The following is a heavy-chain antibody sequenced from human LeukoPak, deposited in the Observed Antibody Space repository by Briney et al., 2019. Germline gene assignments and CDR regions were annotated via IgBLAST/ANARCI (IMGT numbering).Heavy chain of an antibody. J-gene: IGHJ4*02. Sequence: SQTLSLTCAVSGGSISSGGYYWSWIRQPAGKGLEWIGRIYTSGSTNYNPSLKSRVTMSVDTSKNQFSLKLSSVTAADTAVYYCAREDVDTASYFGYWGQGTLVTVSS. CDR3: AREDVDTASYFGY. D-gene: IGHD5-18*01. V-gene: IGHV4-61*02. CDR1: GGSISSGGYY. CDR2: IYTSGST.